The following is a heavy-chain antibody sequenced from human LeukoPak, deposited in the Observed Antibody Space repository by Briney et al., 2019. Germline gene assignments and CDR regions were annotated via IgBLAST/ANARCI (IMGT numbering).Heavy chain of an antibody. CDR2: ISTSGGST. CDR1: GFTFSSYA. D-gene: IGHD3-22*01. J-gene: IGHJ4*02. Sequence: GGSLRLSCAASGFTFSSYARSGVGQAPGKGREGVSGISTSGGSTSYADSVKGRFTISRDNPRNTLYMQMNSLRDEDTAVYYCAIMHRYYDGSGYWVQWGQGTLVTVSS. CDR3: AIMHRYYDGSGYWVQ. V-gene: IGHV3-23*01.